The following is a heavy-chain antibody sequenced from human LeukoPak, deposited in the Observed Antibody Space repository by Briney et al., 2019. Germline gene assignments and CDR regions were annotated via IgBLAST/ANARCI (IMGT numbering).Heavy chain of an antibody. D-gene: IGHD1-26*01. V-gene: IGHV1-69*05. J-gene: IGHJ3*02. CDR2: IIPIFGTA. Sequence: GASVKVSCKASGGTFSSYAISWVRQAPGQGLEWMGRIIPIFGTANYAQKFQGRVTITTDESTSTAYMELSSLTSEDTAVYYCARDVVGAFDIWGQGTMVTVSS. CDR3: ARDVVGAFDI. CDR1: GGTFSSYA.